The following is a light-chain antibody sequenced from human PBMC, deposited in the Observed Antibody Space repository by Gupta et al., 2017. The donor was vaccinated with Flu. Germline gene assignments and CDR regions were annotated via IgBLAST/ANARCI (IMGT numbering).Light chain of an antibody. Sequence: DIQFTHSPSSLSASVGDRVTITCRASQSISRYLNWYQQKPGKAPKLLIYAASISQSRVRSRFSGCGTGTDFTLSIIRIQPEDFANYYSHQSDTTPYTFGPGTKVEIK. CDR1: QSISRY. CDR3: HQSDTTPYT. V-gene: IGKV1-39*01. CDR2: AAS. J-gene: IGKJ2*01.